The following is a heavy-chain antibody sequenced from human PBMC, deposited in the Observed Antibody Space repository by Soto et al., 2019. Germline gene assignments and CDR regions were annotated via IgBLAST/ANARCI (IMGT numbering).Heavy chain of an antibody. J-gene: IGHJ4*02. CDR2: IYYSGST. V-gene: IGHV4-39*01. CDR1: GGSISSSSYY. Sequence: QLQLQESGPGLVKPSETLSLTCTVSGGSISSSSYYWGWIRQPPGKGLEWIGSIYYSGSTYYNPSLKSRVTISVDTSKNQFSLKLSSVTAADTAVYYCARPSVSDSSGWPEWEDDYWGQGTLVTVSS. CDR3: ARPSVSDSSGWPEWEDDY. D-gene: IGHD6-19*01.